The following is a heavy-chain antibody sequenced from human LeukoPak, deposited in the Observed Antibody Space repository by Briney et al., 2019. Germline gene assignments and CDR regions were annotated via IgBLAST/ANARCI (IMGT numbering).Heavy chain of an antibody. CDR2: ISTTGGST. D-gene: IGHD4-23*01. V-gene: IGHV3-64D*06. CDR3: AKGDGGNSQPDY. J-gene: IGHJ4*02. CDR1: GFTFSSYA. Sequence: GGPLRLSCSASGFTFSSYAMHWVRQAPGKGLEFVSDISTTGGSTYYADSVKGRFTISRDNSKNTLYLQMSSLRAEDTAMYYCAKGDGGNSQPDYWGQGTLVTVSS.